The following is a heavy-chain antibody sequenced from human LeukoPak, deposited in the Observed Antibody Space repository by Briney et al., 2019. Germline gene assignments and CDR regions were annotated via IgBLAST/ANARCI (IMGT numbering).Heavy chain of an antibody. CDR1: GGSISSSSYY. CDR3: ARRAIGYSSGWYGYYFDY. Sequence: SVTLPLTCTVAGGSISSSSYYWGWFREPPGRGLDWIGGIYFSGSTYYNPSLKSRVTISVDTSKNHFSLKLSSVTAADTAVYYCARRAIGYSSGWYGYYFDYWGQGTLVTVSS. D-gene: IGHD6-19*01. V-gene: IGHV4-39*01. CDR2: IYFSGST. J-gene: IGHJ4*02.